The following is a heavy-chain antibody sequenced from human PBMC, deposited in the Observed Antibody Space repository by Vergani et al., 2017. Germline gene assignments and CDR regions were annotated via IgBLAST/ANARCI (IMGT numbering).Heavy chain of an antibody. CDR2: IKSKTDGGTT. CDR1: GFTFSNAW. D-gene: IGHD4-17*01. Sequence: EVQLVESGGGLVKPGGSLRLSCAASGFTFSNAWMSWVRQAPGKGLEWVGRIKSKTDGGTTDYAAPVKGRFTISRDASKNTLYLQMNSLKTEDTAVYYCTTLPHDYGDPYYFDYWGQGTLVTVSS. CDR3: TTLPHDYGDPYYFDY. J-gene: IGHJ4*02. V-gene: IGHV3-15*01.